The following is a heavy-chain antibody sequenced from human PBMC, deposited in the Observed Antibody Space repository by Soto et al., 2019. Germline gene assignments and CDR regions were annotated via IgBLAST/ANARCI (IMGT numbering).Heavy chain of an antibody. CDR3: ARDRGHAGSGWAYYFDY. D-gene: IGHD6-19*01. Sequence: QVQLVQSGAEVKKPGCSVKVSCKASGGTFSSYAISWVRQAPGQGLEWMGGIIPIFGTANYAQKFQGRVTITADESTSTAYMELSSLRSEDTALYYCARDRGHAGSGWAYYFDYWGQGTLVTVSS. CDR2: IIPIFGTA. J-gene: IGHJ4*02. CDR1: GGTFSSYA. V-gene: IGHV1-69*12.